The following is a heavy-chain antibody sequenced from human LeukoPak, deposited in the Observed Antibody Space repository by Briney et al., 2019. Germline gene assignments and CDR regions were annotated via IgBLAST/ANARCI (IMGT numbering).Heavy chain of an antibody. J-gene: IGHJ4*02. CDR2: IYYSGST. Sequence: PSETLSLTCTVSGGSISSSYWSWIRQPPGKGLEWIGYIYYSGSTNYNPSLKSRVTISVDTSKNQFSLKLSSVTAADTAVYYCARSTARPYFTMFDYWGQGTLVTVSS. V-gene: IGHV4-59*08. CDR3: ARSTARPYFTMFDY. CDR1: GGSISSSY. D-gene: IGHD6-6*01.